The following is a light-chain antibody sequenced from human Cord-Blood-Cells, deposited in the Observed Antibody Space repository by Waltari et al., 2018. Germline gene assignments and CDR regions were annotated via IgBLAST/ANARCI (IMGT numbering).Light chain of an antibody. CDR2: DVS. V-gene: IGLV2-14*01. CDR3: SSYTSSSTYV. CDR1: RRDDGGSNY. J-gene: IGLJ1*01. Sequence: QFALTQPASASGSPGESITNSCTGTRRDDGGSNYVSWYQQHPGQAPKLMIYDVSNRPSGVSNRFSGSKSGNTASLTISGLQAEYEADYYCSSYTSSSTYVFGTGTKVTVL.